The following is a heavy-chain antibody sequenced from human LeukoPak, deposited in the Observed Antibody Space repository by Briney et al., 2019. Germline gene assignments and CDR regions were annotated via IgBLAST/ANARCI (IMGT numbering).Heavy chain of an antibody. Sequence: PGGSLRLSCAASGFSFSAYGMHWVRQAPGKGLEWEALIWYDGNNKYYADSVKGRFTISRDNSKNTLYLQMNSLRAEDTAVYYCARGSESYDYYSYGMDVWGKGTTVTVS. D-gene: IGHD5-12*01. V-gene: IGHV3-33*01. CDR3: ARGSESYDYYSYGMDV. CDR2: IWYDGNNK. J-gene: IGHJ6*04. CDR1: GFSFSAYG.